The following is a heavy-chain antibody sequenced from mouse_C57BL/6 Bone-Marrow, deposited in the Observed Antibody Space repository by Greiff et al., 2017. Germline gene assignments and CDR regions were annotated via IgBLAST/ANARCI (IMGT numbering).Heavy chain of an antibody. CDR1: GFTFSSYA. V-gene: IGHV5-4*01. CDR3: ARLAFYY. CDR2: ISDGGSYT. J-gene: IGHJ2*01. Sequence: EVQRVESGGGLVKPGGSLKLSCAASGFTFSSYAMSWVRQTPEKRLEWVATISDGGSYTYYPDNVKGRFTISRDNAKNNLYLQMSHLKSEDTAMYYCARLAFYYWSQGTTLTVS.